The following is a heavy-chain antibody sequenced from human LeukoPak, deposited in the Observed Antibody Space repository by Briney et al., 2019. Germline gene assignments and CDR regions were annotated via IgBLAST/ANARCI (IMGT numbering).Heavy chain of an antibody. CDR1: GYTFTGYG. CDR3: AREGYCTGGSCYNTNAADY. D-gene: IGHD2-15*01. V-gene: IGHV1-18*01. Sequence: ASVTVSCKASGYTFTGYGISWVRQAPGQGLEWMGWISAYNGNTNYAQKVQGRVTMTTDASTSTAYMELRSLRSDDTAVYYCAREGYCTGGSCYNTNAADYWGQGTLVTVSS. CDR2: ISAYNGNT. J-gene: IGHJ4*02.